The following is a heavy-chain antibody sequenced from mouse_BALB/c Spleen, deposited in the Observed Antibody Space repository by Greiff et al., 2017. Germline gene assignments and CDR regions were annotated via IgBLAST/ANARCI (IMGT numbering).Heavy chain of an antibody. Sequence: VKVVESGPGLVQPSQSLSITCTVSGFSLTSYGVHWVRQSPGKGLEWLGVIWSGGSTDYNAAFISRLSISKDNSKSQVFFKMNSLQADDTAIYYCARSSPITTVVDRWYFDVWGAGTTVTVSS. CDR3: ARSSPITTVVDRWYFDV. CDR2: IWSGGST. J-gene: IGHJ1*01. D-gene: IGHD1-1*01. V-gene: IGHV2-4-1*01. CDR1: GFSLTSYG.